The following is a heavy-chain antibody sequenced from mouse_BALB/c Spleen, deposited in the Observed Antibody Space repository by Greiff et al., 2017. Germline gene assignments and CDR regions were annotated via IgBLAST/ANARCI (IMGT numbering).Heavy chain of an antibody. Sequence: VQLQQPGAELVRPGASVKLSCKASGYTFTSYWINWVKQRPGQGLEWIGNIYPSDSYTNYNQKFKDKATLTVDKSSSTAYMQLSSPTSEDSAVFYCTRDGYGKEFAYWGQGTLVTVSA. J-gene: IGHJ3*01. CDR3: TRDGYGKEFAY. CDR1: GYTFTSYW. V-gene: IGHV1-69*02. CDR2: IYPSDSYT. D-gene: IGHD2-10*02.